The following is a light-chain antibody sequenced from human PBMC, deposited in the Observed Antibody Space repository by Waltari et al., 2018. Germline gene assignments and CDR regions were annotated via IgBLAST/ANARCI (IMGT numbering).Light chain of an antibody. CDR2: DTS. V-gene: IGKV3-11*01. CDR3: QQNSDWPRT. J-gene: IGKJ1*01. CDR1: QSVSIH. Sequence: EIVLTQSPGTLSLSPGERATLSCRASQSVSIHLALFQQKPGQAPRLLIFDTSKRATGIPARFSGSGSGTEFTLTISSLEPEDFAVYYCQQNSDWPRTFGQGTNVEIK.